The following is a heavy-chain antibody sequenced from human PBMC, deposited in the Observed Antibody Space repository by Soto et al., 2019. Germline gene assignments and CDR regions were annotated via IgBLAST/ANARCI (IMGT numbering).Heavy chain of an antibody. V-gene: IGHV3-33*01. CDR2: IWYDGSNK. CDR3: ARDPGNAYYYYGMDV. Sequence: GGSLRLSCAASGFTFSSYGMHWVRQAPGKGLEWVAVIWYDGSNKYYADSVKGRFTISRDNSKNTLYLQMNSLRAEDTAVYYCARDPGNAYYYYGMDVWGQGTTVTVSS. D-gene: IGHD1-1*01. CDR1: GFTFSSYG. J-gene: IGHJ6*02.